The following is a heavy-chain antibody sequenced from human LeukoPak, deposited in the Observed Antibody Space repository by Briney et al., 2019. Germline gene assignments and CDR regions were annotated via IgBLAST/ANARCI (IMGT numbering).Heavy chain of an antibody. CDR3: ARSVRYLNWFDP. D-gene: IGHD4-17*01. J-gene: IGHJ5*02. Sequence: TSETLSLTSTVSGGSISSGGYYWSWIRQHPGKGLEWIGYIYYSGSTYYNPSLKSRVTISVDTSKNQFSLKLSSVTAADTAVYYCARSVRYLNWFDPWGQGTLVTVSS. CDR2: IYYSGST. V-gene: IGHV4-31*03. CDR1: GGSISSGGYY.